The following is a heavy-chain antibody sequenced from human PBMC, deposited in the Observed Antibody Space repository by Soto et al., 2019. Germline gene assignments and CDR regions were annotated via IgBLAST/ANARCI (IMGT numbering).Heavy chain of an antibody. CDR3: TRNPNYYDSPKD. Sequence: RLSCAASGFTFSSYAMHWVRQAPGKGLEWVAVISYDGSNKYYADSVKGRFTISRDNSKNTLYLQMNSLRAEDTALHYCTRNPNYYDSPKDWGQGTMVTVSS. V-gene: IGHV3-30-3*01. CDR2: ISYDGSNK. D-gene: IGHD3-22*01. J-gene: IGHJ3*01. CDR1: GFTFSSYA.